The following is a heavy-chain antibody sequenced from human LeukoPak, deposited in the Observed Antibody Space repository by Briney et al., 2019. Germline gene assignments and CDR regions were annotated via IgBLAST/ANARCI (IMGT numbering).Heavy chain of an antibody. V-gene: IGHV3-48*03. CDR3: ANSPGIAVGAVDY. Sequence: LTGGSLRLSCAASGFTFSSYEMNWVRQAPGKGLEWVSYISSSGSTIYYGDSVKGRFTISRDNAKNSLYLQMNSLRAEDTAVYYCANSPGIAVGAVDYWGQGTLVTVSS. D-gene: IGHD6-19*01. J-gene: IGHJ4*02. CDR1: GFTFSSYE. CDR2: ISSSGSTI.